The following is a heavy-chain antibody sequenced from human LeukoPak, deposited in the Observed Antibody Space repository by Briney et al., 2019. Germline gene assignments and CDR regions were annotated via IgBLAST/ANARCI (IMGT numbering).Heavy chain of an antibody. CDR1: GGSISSAAYS. Sequence: PSETLSLTCTVSGGSISSAAYSWSWIRKSAGKGLEWIGYVSHTGGTHDNPSLGSRVSMSLDRSRSQVSLSLSSVTAADTATYYCTRSSGWWSLDYWGQGALVTVSS. D-gene: IGHD6-19*01. V-gene: IGHV4-30-2*06. CDR3: TRSSGWWSLDY. CDR2: VSHTGGT. J-gene: IGHJ4*02.